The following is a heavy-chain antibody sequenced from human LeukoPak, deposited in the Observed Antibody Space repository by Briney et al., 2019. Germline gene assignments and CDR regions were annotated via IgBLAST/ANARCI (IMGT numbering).Heavy chain of an antibody. CDR1: GFTFDDFA. D-gene: IGHD6-19*01. CDR2: ITWDGGTT. V-gene: IGHV3-43D*03. CDR3: ATSVVGSGWYELRS. Sequence: GGSLRLSCAASGFTFDDFAMHWVRQAPGKGLEWVSLITWDGGTTYYADSVQGRFTISRDNSRNSLYLQMNSLRVEDTALYYCATSVVGSGWYELRSWGQGTLVTVSP. J-gene: IGHJ5*02.